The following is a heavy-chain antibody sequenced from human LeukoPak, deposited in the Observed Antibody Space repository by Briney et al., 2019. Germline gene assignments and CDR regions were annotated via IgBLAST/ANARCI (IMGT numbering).Heavy chain of an antibody. J-gene: IGHJ6*02. CDR3: VRHGSGSYYYYYGMDV. CDR2: INHSGST. V-gene: IGHV4-34*01. D-gene: IGHD3-10*01. Sequence: SETLSLTCAVYGGSFSGYYWSWIRQPPGKGLEWIGEINHSGSTNYNPSLKSRVTISVDTSKNQFSLKLSSVTAADTAVYYCVRHGSGSYYYYYGMDVWGQGTTVTVSS. CDR1: GGSFSGYY.